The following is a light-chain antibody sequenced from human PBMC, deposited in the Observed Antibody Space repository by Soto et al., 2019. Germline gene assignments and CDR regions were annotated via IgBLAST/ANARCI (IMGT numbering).Light chain of an antibody. Sequence: DIKMTQSPSSLSASVRARVTITGRSSQSISSYLNWYQQKPGKAPKLLIYAASSLQSGVPSRFSGSGSGTDFTLTISSLQPEDFATYYCQQSYSTPSITFGPGTRLEIK. CDR1: QSISSY. CDR2: AAS. V-gene: IGKV1-39*01. J-gene: IGKJ5*01. CDR3: QQSYSTPSIT.